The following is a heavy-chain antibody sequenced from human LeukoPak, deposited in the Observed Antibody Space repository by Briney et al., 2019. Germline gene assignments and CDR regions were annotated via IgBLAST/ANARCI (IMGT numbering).Heavy chain of an antibody. CDR2: INPNSGGT. V-gene: IGHV1-2*02. CDR3: ARDPVPAYQPLLSDGMDV. Sequence: ASVKVSCKASGYTFTGYYMHWVRQAPGQGLEWMGWINPNSGGTNYAQKFQGRVTMTRDTSISTAYMELSRLRSDDTAVYYCARDPVPAYQPLLSDGMDVWGQGTTVTVSS. J-gene: IGHJ6*02. CDR1: GYTFTGYY. D-gene: IGHD2-2*01.